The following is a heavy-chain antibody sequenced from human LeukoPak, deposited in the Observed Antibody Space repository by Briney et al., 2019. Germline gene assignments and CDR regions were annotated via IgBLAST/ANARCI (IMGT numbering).Heavy chain of an antibody. CDR3: ARDLFCNGGRCYPL. CDR1: GGSISSYY. Sequence: SETLPLTCTVSGGSISSYYWSWIRQPPGRGLEWIAYIYYTGSPNYNSSLKSRITISVDTSKNQFSLRLSSVTAADTAVYYCARDLFCNGGRCYPLWGQGTLVTVSS. CDR2: IYYTGSP. D-gene: IGHD2-15*01. V-gene: IGHV4-59*01. J-gene: IGHJ4*02.